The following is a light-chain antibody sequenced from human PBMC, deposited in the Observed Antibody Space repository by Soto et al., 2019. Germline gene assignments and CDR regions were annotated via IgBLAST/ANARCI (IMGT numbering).Light chain of an antibody. CDR2: EVT. CDR1: SSDVGGYNY. V-gene: IGLV2-8*01. J-gene: IGLJ2*01. Sequence: QSVLTQPHSASGSPGQSVTISCTGTSSDVGGYNYVSWYQQHPGKAPKLMIYEVTKRPSGVPDRFSGSKSGNTASLTVSGLQAEDEADYYCSSYAGSDNLVFGGGTKLTV. CDR3: SSYAGSDNLV.